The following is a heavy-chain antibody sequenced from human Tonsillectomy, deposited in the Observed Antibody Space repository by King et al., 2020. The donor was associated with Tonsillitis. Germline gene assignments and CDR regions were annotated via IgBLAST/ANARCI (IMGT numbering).Heavy chain of an antibody. CDR1: GGSISSSSYY. V-gene: IGHV4-39*07. Sequence: LQLQESGPGLVKPSETLSLTGTVSGGSISSSSYYWGWIRQPPGKGLEWIGSIYYSGSTYYNPSLKSRVTISVDTSKNQFSLKLSYVTAADTAVYYCASHIAAAVDYWGQGTLVTVSS. CDR3: ASHIAAAVDY. D-gene: IGHD6-13*01. CDR2: IYYSGST. J-gene: IGHJ4*02.